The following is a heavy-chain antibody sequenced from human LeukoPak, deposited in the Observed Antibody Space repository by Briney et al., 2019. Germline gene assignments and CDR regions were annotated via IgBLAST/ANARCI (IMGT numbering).Heavy chain of an antibody. V-gene: IGHV3-23*01. CDR3: AKDVEQQLVRVGAFDI. CDR2: ISGSGGST. CDR1: GFTFSSYA. D-gene: IGHD6-13*01. J-gene: IGHJ3*02. Sequence: GGSLRLSCAASGFTFSSYAMSWVRQAPGKGLEWVSAISGSGGSTYYADSVKGRFTISRDNSKSTLYLQMNSLRAEDTAVYYCAKDVEQQLVRVGAFDIWGQGTMVTASS.